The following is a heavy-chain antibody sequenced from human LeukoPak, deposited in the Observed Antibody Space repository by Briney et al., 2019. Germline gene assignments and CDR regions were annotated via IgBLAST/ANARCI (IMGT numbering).Heavy chain of an antibody. V-gene: IGHV4-34*01. J-gene: IGHJ4*02. CDR2: INHSGST. CDR3: ARRPKGLRFLEWLLYFDY. Sequence: SETLSLTCAVYGGSFSGYYWSWIRQPPGKGLEWIGEINHSGSTNYNPSFKSRVTISVDTSKNQFSLKQSSVTAADTAVYYCARRPKGLRFLEWLLYFDYWGQGTLVTVSS. D-gene: IGHD3-3*01. CDR1: GGSFSGYY.